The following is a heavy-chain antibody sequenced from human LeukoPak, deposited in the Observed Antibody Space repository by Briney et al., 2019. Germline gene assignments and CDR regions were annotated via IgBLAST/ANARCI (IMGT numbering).Heavy chain of an antibody. V-gene: IGHV3-9*01. Sequence: GGSLRLSCAASGFTFDDYAMHWVRQAPGKGLEWVSGISWNSGSIGYADSVKGRFTISRDNAKNSLYLQMNSLRAEDTALYYCARDIVVVVGSYYYGMDVWGQGTTVTVSS. CDR2: ISWNSGSI. CDR3: ARDIVVVVGSYYYGMDV. CDR1: GFTFDDYA. J-gene: IGHJ6*02. D-gene: IGHD2-15*01.